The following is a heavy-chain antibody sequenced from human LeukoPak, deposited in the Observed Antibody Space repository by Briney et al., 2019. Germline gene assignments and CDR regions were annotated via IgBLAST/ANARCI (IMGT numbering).Heavy chain of an antibody. Sequence: PSETLSLTCTLSRGSISSYYWSWIRQPPGKGLEWIGYIYYSGSTNYNPSLKSRVTMSVDTSKNQFSLKLSSVTAADTAVYYCARTFSKDYYFDYWDEGTLVTVSS. CDR3: ARTFSKDYYFDY. D-gene: IGHD3-3*02. J-gene: IGHJ4*02. CDR1: RGSISSYY. CDR2: IYYSGST. V-gene: IGHV4-59*01.